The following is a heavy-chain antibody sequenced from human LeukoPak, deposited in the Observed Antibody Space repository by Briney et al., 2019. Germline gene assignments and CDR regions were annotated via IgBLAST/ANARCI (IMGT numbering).Heavy chain of an antibody. CDR1: GFTFSSYS. J-gene: IGHJ4*02. D-gene: IGHD6-13*01. V-gene: IGHV3-48*01. CDR2: ISSSSSTI. CDR3: ARAMTYSSSWSLSYYFDY. Sequence: GGSLRLSCAASGFTFSSYSMNWVRQAPGKGLEWVSYISSSSSTIYYADSVKGRFTISRDNAKNSLYLQMNSLRAEDTAVYYCARAMTYSSSWSLSYYFDYWGQGTLVTVSS.